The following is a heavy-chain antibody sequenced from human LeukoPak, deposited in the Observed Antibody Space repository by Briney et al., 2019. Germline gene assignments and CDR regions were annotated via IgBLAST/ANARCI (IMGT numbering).Heavy chain of an antibody. Sequence: PSETLSLTCAVSGYSISGGYYWGWIRQPPGKGLEWIGRIYTSRSTNYNPSLKSRVTISVGTSKNPFSLKLSSVTAADTAVYYCARLSPNYDSSGYYWIDYWGQGTLVTVSS. D-gene: IGHD3-22*01. CDR2: IYTSRST. CDR3: ARLSPNYDSSGYYWIDY. V-gene: IGHV4-38-2*01. J-gene: IGHJ4*02. CDR1: GYSISGGYY.